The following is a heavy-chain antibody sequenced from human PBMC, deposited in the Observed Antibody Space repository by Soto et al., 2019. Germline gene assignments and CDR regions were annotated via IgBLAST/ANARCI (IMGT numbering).Heavy chain of an antibody. J-gene: IGHJ4*02. D-gene: IGHD1-1*01. V-gene: IGHV3-23*01. CDR2: ISNSGTTT. CDR3: VKDCFGILRLTTPDY. CDR1: GFSVSSYG. Sequence: EVQLLESGGGLVQPGGSLRLSCAASGFSVSSYGMNWVRQAPGKGLECASGISNSGTTTYYADSVKGRFTISRDNSKNTLYLQMNSLRAEDTAVYYCVKDCFGILRLTTPDYWGQGTLVTVSS.